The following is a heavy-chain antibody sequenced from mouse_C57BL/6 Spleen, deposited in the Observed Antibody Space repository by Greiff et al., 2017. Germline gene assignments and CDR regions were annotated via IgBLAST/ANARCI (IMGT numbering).Heavy chain of an antibody. CDR1: GYTFTDYY. D-gene: IGHD2-3*01. Sequence: VQLQQSGPELVKPGASVKISCKASGYTFTDYYMNWVKQSHGKSLEWIGDINPNNGGTSYNQKFKGKATLTVDKSSSTAYMELRSLTSEDSAVYYCANDGYYEGWYFDVWGTGTTVTVSS. J-gene: IGHJ1*03. CDR3: ANDGYYEGWYFDV. V-gene: IGHV1-26*01. CDR2: INPNNGGT.